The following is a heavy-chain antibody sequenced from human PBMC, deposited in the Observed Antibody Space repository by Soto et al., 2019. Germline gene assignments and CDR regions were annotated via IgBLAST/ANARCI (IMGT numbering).Heavy chain of an antibody. J-gene: IGHJ4*02. Sequence: SETLSLTCTVSGGSISSGGYYWSWIRQHPGKGLEWIGYTYYSGSTYYNPSLKSRVTISVDTSKNQFSLKLSSVTAADTAVYYCARGHNFWSGYYTYYFDYWGQGTLVTVSS. CDR3: ARGHNFWSGYYTYYFDY. CDR2: TYYSGST. V-gene: IGHV4-31*03. CDR1: GGSISSGGYY. D-gene: IGHD3-3*01.